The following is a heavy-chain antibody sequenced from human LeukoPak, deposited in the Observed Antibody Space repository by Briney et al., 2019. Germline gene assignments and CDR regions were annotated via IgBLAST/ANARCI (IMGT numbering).Heavy chain of an antibody. D-gene: IGHD5-18*01. CDR1: GYTFTSYD. CDR2: MNPNSGNT. Sequence: ASVKVSCKASGYTFTSYDINWVRQATGQGLEWMGWMNPNSGNTGYAQKFQGRVTMTTDTSTSTAYMELRSLRSDDTAVYYCARDPYVDTAMVPGYWGQGTLVTVSS. CDR3: ARDPYVDTAMVPGY. J-gene: IGHJ4*02. V-gene: IGHV1-8*02.